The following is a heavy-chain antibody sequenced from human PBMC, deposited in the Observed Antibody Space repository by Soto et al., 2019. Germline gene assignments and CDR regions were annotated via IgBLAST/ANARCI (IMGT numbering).Heavy chain of an antibody. D-gene: IGHD3-3*01. Sequence: SETLSLTCAVYGGSFSGYYWSWIRQPPGKGLEWIGEINHSGSTNYNPSLKSRVTISVDTSKNQFSLKLSSVTAADTAVYYCAREKRITIFGVVSRDYYYYMDGWGTGTTVTVSS. CDR1: GGSFSGYY. J-gene: IGHJ6*03. V-gene: IGHV4-34*01. CDR2: INHSGST. CDR3: AREKRITIFGVVSRDYYYYMDG.